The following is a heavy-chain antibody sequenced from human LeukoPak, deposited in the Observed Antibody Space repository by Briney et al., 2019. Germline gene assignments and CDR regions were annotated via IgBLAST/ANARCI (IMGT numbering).Heavy chain of an antibody. V-gene: IGHV3-66*01. J-gene: IGHJ4*02. CDR3: ARDRGSVYTDY. D-gene: IGHD3-22*01. CDR2: IYSGGST. Sequence: GGSLRLSCAASGFTVSSNYMSWVRQAPGKGLEWVSVIYSGGSTYYADSVKGRFTISRDNSKNTLYLQMNSLRAEDTAVYYCARDRGSVYTDYWGQGTLVTVSS. CDR1: GFTVSSNY.